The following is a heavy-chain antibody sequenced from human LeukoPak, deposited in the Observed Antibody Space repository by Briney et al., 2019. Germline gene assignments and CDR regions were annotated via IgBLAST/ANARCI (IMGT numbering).Heavy chain of an antibody. D-gene: IGHD4-11*01. CDR3: AREDYSNYAPYFDY. J-gene: IGHJ4*02. Sequence: PGGSLRLSCEASGFTFSQYWMHWVRQAPGKGLVWVSRIDPDGSSTNYADSVKGRFTISRDNAKNTLYLQLNSLRAEDTAVYYCAREDYSNYAPYFDYWGQGILVTVSS. V-gene: IGHV3-74*01. CDR2: IDPDGSST. CDR1: GFTFSQYW.